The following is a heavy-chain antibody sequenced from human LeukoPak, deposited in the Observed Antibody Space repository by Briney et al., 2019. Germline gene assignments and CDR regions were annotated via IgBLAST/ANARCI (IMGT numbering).Heavy chain of an antibody. CDR3: ARVIAAAGFDY. J-gene: IGHJ4*02. CDR1: GYSISSGYY. Sequence: SETLSLTCTVSGYSISSGYYWGWIRQPPGKGLEWIGSIYHSGSTYYNPSLKSRVTISVDTSKNQFSLKLSSVTAADTAVYYCARVIAAAGFDYWGQGTLVTVSS. V-gene: IGHV4-38-2*02. CDR2: IYHSGST. D-gene: IGHD6-13*01.